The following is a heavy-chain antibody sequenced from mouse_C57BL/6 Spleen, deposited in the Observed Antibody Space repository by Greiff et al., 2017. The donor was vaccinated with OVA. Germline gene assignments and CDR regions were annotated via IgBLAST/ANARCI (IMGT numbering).Heavy chain of an antibody. J-gene: IGHJ2*01. Sequence: QVQLQQPGAELVKPGASVKLSCKASGYTFTSYWMHWVKQRPGQGLEWIGMIHPNSGSTNYNEKFKSKATLTVDKSSSTAYMQLSSLTSEDSAVYYGAIYYYGSSYDFDYWGQGTTLTVSS. V-gene: IGHV1-64*01. CDR2: IHPNSGST. D-gene: IGHD1-1*01. CDR1: GYTFTSYW. CDR3: AIYYYGSSYDFDY.